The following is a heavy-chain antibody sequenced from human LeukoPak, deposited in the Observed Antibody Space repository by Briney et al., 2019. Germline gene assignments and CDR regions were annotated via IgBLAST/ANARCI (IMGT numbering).Heavy chain of an antibody. CDR1: GGTFSSYA. CDR2: IIPIFGTA. J-gene: IGHJ4*02. D-gene: IGHD7-27*01. V-gene: IGHV1-69*01. Sequence: ASVRVSCKASGGTFSSYAISWVRQAPGQGLEWMGGIIPIFGTANYAQKFQGRVTITADESTSTAYMELSRLRSDDTAVYYCASSGGGWGTETFDYWGQGTLVTVSS. CDR3: ASSGGGWGTETFDY.